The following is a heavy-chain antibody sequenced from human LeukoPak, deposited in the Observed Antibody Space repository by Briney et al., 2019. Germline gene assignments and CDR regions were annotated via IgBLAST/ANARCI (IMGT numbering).Heavy chain of an antibody. CDR2: IYYSGST. CDR3: ARDRNGWDSFDY. D-gene: IGHD6-19*01. V-gene: IGHV4-59*01. Sequence: SETLSLTCTVSGGSISSYYWSWIRQPPGKGLEWIGYIYYSGSTNYNPSLKSRVTISVDTSKNQFSLKLSSVTAADTAVYCCARDRNGWDSFDYWGQGTLVTVSS. CDR1: GGSISSYY. J-gene: IGHJ4*02.